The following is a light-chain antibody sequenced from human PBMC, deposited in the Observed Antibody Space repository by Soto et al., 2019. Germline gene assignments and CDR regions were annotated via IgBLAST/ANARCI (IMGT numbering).Light chain of an antibody. J-gene: IGLJ3*02. V-gene: IGLV2-14*01. CDR1: SSDVGGYKY. Sequence: QSVLTQPASVSGSPGQSITISCTGTSSDVGGYKYVSWHQQHPGKVPKLIIYEVNNRPSGVSDRFSGSKSGNTASLTISGLHTEDEADYYCSSYAGSNNLVFGGGTKLTVL. CDR2: EVN. CDR3: SSYAGSNNLV.